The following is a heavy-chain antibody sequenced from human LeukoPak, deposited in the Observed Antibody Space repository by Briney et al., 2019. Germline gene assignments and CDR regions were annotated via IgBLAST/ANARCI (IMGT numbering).Heavy chain of an antibody. CDR1: GFTFVDYA. D-gene: IGHD2-15*01. Sequence: PGGSLRLSCASSGFTFVDYAMHGVRQAPGKGLGWVSGISWNRGSIGYADSVKGRSTISRDNAKNSLYLQMNSLRAEDTALYSWAKDDRRVGGYYYGMDVWGQGTTVTVSS. CDR3: AKDDRRVGGYYYGMDV. CDR2: ISWNRGSI. V-gene: IGHV3-9*01. J-gene: IGHJ6*02.